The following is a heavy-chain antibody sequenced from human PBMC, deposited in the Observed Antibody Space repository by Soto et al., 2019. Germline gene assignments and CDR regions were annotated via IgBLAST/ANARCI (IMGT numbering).Heavy chain of an antibody. D-gene: IGHD4-17*01. CDR2: INHSGST. J-gene: IGHJ4*02. CDR1: GGSFSGYY. Sequence: KTSETLSLTCAVYGGSFSGYYWSWIRQPPGKGLEWIGEINHSGSTNYNPSLKSRVTISVDTSKNQFSLKLSSVTAADTAVYYCAIGVTTWNYWGQGTLVTVSS. V-gene: IGHV4-34*01. CDR3: AIGVTTWNY.